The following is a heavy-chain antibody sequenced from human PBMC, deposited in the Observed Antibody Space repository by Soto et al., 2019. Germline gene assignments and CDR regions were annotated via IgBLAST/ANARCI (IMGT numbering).Heavy chain of an antibody. CDR1: GFTFSNHD. J-gene: IGHJ4*02. Sequence: GGSLRLSCAASGFTFSNHDMTWVRQAPGKGLEWVSTIGDSGARTYYVDSVGGRFTISRDNSRNTLYLQMNDLRAEDTAVYYCVKDDVSGIPFSDYWGRRTLVTVSS. D-gene: IGHD1-1*01. CDR3: VKDDVSGIPFSDY. CDR2: IGDSGART. V-gene: IGHV3-23*01.